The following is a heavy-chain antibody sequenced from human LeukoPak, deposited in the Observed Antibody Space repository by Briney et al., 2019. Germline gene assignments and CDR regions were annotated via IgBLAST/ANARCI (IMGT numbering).Heavy chain of an antibody. V-gene: IGHV5-51*01. Sequence: GESLKISCKASGYSFTNYWIGWVRQMPGKGLEWMGIIYFDDSDTRYSPSFQGQVTISADKSISTAYLQWSSLKASDTAMYYCARHSGYSSSWYSIVGATGGTYYFDYWGQGTLVTVSS. CDR1: GYSFTNYW. CDR3: ARHSGYSSSWYSIVGATGGTYYFDY. CDR2: IYFDDSDT. D-gene: IGHD6-13*01. J-gene: IGHJ4*02.